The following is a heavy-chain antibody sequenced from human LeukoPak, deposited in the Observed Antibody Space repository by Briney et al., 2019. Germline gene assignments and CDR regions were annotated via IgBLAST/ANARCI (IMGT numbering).Heavy chain of an antibody. CDR1: GYTSTGYY. CDR2: INPNSSGT. CDR3: ARSITMVRGVIIGIDY. Sequence: ASVKVSCKASGYTSTGYYMHWVRQAPGQGLEWMGWINPNSSGTNYAQKFQGRVTMTRDTSISTAYMELSRLRSDDTAVYYCARSITMVRGVIIGIDYWGQGTLVTVSS. V-gene: IGHV1-2*02. J-gene: IGHJ4*02. D-gene: IGHD3-10*01.